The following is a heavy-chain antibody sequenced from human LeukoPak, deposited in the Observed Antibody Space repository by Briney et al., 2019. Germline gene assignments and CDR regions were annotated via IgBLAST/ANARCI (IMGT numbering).Heavy chain of an antibody. V-gene: IGHV3-9*01. Sequence: PGGSLRLSCAASGFTFDDYAMHWVRQAPGKGLECFSGISWNSGSIGYADSVKGRFTISRDNAKNSLYLQMNSLRAEDTALYYCAKDKWSISSGYYTDYWGQGTLVTVSS. CDR3: AKDKWSISSGYYTDY. D-gene: IGHD3-22*01. CDR2: ISWNSGSI. J-gene: IGHJ4*02. CDR1: GFTFDDYA.